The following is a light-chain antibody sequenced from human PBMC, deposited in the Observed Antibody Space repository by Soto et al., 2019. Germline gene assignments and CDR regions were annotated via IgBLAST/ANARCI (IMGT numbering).Light chain of an antibody. V-gene: IGKV1-5*03. J-gene: IGKJ1*01. Sequence: DIQMTQSPSTLSASVGERVTINFRASQNVGTSLAWYQQKPGKAPNLLIYKASNLERGVPSRFSGSGSGTEFTLTISSLQPDDLATYYCQQNNRYPWTFGQGTKVDIK. CDR3: QQNNRYPWT. CDR2: KAS. CDR1: QNVGTS.